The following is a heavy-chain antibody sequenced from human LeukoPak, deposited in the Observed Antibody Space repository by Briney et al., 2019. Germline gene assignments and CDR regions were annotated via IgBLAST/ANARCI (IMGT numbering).Heavy chain of an antibody. CDR1: GFTFSSYE. J-gene: IGHJ4*02. CDR3: ARVRGGYCSSTSCSHGMDY. D-gene: IGHD2-2*01. V-gene: IGHV3-7*01. Sequence: GGSLRLSCAASGFTFSSYEMSWVRQAPGKGLEWVANIKQDVSENDYVDSVKGRFTISRDNAKNSLYLQMNSLRAEDTAVYYCARVRGGYCSSTSCSHGMDYWGQGTLVTVSS. CDR2: IKQDVSEN.